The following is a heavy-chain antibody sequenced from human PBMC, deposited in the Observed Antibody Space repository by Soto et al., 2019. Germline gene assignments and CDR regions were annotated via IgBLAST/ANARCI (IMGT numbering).Heavy chain of an antibody. Sequence: GGSLRLSCAASGFTFSSYGMHWVRQAPGKGLEWVAVISYDGSNKYYADSVKGRFTISRDNSKNTLYLQMNSLRAEDTAVYYCAKEERIAARPGWFDPWGQGTLVTVSS. D-gene: IGHD6-6*01. CDR2: ISYDGSNK. J-gene: IGHJ5*02. CDR3: AKEERIAARPGWFDP. CDR1: GFTFSSYG. V-gene: IGHV3-30*18.